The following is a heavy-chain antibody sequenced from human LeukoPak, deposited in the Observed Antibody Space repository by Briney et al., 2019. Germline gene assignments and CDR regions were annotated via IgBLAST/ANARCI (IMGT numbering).Heavy chain of an antibody. D-gene: IGHD3-22*01. Sequence: ASETLSLTCTVSGGSISSYYWSWIQQPPGKGLEWVGYIYYSGSTNYNPSLKSRVTISVDTSKNQFSLKLSSVTAADTAVYYCAREWRSGYDSSGFLDYWGQGTLVTVSS. CDR2: IYYSGST. J-gene: IGHJ4*02. CDR3: AREWRSGYDSSGFLDY. CDR1: GGSISSYY. V-gene: IGHV4-59*01.